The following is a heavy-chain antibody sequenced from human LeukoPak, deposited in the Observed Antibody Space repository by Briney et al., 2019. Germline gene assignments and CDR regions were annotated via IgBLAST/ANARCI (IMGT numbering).Heavy chain of an antibody. CDR3: ARDRGNQRGYYYYYMDV. D-gene: IGHD1-14*01. CDR2: IGAGGDT. J-gene: IGHJ6*03. Sequence: GGSLRLSCAASGFTFITYDMHWVRQAPGKGLEWVSAIGAGGDTHYADSVKGRFTISRDNAKNSLYLQMNSLRAEDTAVYYCARDRGNQRGYYYYYMDVWGKGTTVTVSS. V-gene: IGHV3-13*01. CDR1: GFTFITYD.